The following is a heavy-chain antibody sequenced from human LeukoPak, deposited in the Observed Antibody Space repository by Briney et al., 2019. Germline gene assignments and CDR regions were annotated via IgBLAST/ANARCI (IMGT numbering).Heavy chain of an antibody. CDR3: ARRSPRDGQSFYFDF. J-gene: IGHJ4*02. D-gene: IGHD5-24*01. V-gene: IGHV3-73*01. CDR2: IRGKPNSYET. Sequence: PGGSLRLSCAASGFTFSSYAMSWVRQASGKGPEWVGRIRGKPNSYETTYAASVKGRFTISRDDSQNTAYLQMNSLKTEDTAVYYCARRSPRDGQSFYFDFWGQGILVTVSS. CDR1: GFTFSSYA.